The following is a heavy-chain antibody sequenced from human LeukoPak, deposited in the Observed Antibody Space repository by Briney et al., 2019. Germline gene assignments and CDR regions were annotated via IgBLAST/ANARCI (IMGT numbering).Heavy chain of an antibody. CDR2: IYYSGTT. CDR3: ARGVYIAAAQYGY. V-gene: IGHV4-59*01. CDR1: GGSISSYY. D-gene: IGHD6-13*01. J-gene: IGHJ4*02. Sequence: SETLSLTCTVSGGSISSYYWRWIRQPPGKGLEWIGYIYYSGTTNYNPSLKSRVTISVDTSKNQFSLKLSSVTAADTAVYYCARGVYIAAAQYGYWGQGTLVSVSS.